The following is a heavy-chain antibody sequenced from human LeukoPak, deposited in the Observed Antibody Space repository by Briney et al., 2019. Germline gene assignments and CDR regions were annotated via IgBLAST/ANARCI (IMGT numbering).Heavy chain of an antibody. V-gene: IGHV3-30*18. CDR2: ISSDGSNK. CDR3: AKDMYGQGNSNDAFDI. D-gene: IGHD1-7*01. J-gene: IGHJ3*02. CDR1: GFTFSSYG. Sequence: GGSLRLSCVASGFTFSSYGMHWVRQAPGKGLEWVAVISSDGSNKYYADSVKGRFAISRDNSKNTLYLQMNSLRAEDTAVYYCAKDMYGQGNSNDAFDIWGQGTMVTVSS.